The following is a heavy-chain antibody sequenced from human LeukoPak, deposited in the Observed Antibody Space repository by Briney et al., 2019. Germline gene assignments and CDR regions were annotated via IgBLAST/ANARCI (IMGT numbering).Heavy chain of an antibody. CDR3: ARYPSIAAAGPRGKYHYYYMDV. D-gene: IGHD6-13*01. CDR2: IIPILGIA. J-gene: IGHJ6*03. V-gene: IGHV1-69*04. CDR1: GGTFSSYA. Sequence: SVKVSCKASGGTFSSYAISWVRQAPGQGLEWMGRIIPILGIANYAQKFQGRVTITADKSTSTAYMELSSLRSEDTAVYYCARYPSIAAAGPRGKYHYYYMDVWGKGTTVTVSS.